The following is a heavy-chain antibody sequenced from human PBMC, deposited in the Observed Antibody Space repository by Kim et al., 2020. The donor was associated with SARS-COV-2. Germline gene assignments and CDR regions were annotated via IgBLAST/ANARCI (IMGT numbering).Heavy chain of an antibody. J-gene: IGHJ4*02. Sequence: GGSLRLSCAASGFTFSSYSMNWVRQAPGKGLEWVSYISSSSSTIYYADSVKGRFTISRDNAKNSLYLQMNSLRAEDTAVYYCARDYYDSSGYYRYLDYWGQGTLVTVSS. V-gene: IGHV3-48*04. CDR1: GFTFSSYS. D-gene: IGHD3-22*01. CDR3: ARDYYDSSGYYRYLDY. CDR2: ISSSSSTI.